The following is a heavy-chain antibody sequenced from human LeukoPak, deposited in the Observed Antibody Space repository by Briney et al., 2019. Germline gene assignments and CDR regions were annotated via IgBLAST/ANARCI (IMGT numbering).Heavy chain of an antibody. CDR3: AGQGYSRSWYFDY. CDR1: GYSFTSYW. CDR2: IDPSDSYT. V-gene: IGHV5-10-1*01. D-gene: IGHD6-13*01. J-gene: IGHJ4*02. Sequence: GESLKISCKGSGYSFTSYWISWVRQMPGKGLEWMGRIDPSDSYTNYSPSFQGHVTISADKSISTAYLQWSSLKASDTAMYYCAGQGYSRSWYFDYWGQGTLVTVSS.